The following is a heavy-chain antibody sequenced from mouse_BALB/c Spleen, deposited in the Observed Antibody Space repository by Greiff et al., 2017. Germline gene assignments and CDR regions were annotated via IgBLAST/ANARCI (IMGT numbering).Heavy chain of an antibody. CDR1: GFSFTSDYA. J-gene: IGHJ4*01. V-gene: IGHV3-2*02. D-gene: IGHD1-1*02. Sequence: DVQLQESGPGLVKPSQSLSLTCTVTGFSFTSDYAWNCLRQFPGNQLEWMGYISYSGSTSYNPSLKSRFSISRDTSKNQLFLQLNSVTTEDTATYYCARGAYGPPCYAMDYWGQGTSVTVSS. CDR3: ARGAYGPPCYAMDY. CDR2: ISYSGST.